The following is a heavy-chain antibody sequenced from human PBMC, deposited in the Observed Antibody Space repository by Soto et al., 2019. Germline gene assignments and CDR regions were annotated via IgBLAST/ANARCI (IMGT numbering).Heavy chain of an antibody. Sequence: GSLRLSCAASGFTFSSYWMHWVRQAPGKGLVWVSRINSDGSSTSYADSVKGRFTISRDNAKNTLYLQMNSLRAEDTAVYYCVKDLGDNDYHYYGMDVWGQGTTVTVSS. V-gene: IGHV3-74*01. J-gene: IGHJ6*02. CDR2: INSDGSST. D-gene: IGHD4-17*01. CDR1: GFTFSSYW. CDR3: VKDLGDNDYHYYGMDV.